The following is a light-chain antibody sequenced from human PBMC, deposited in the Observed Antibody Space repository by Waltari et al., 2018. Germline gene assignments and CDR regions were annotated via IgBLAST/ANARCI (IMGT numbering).Light chain of an antibody. V-gene: IGKV3-20*01. J-gene: IGKJ1*01. CDR2: EAS. Sequence: SCRASQSVSRFLAWYQQKPGQAPRLLIYEASSRATDRPDRFRGSASGTDFSLTISRLEPEACAVYYCQKYGTLPATFGQGTKVEIK. CDR3: QKYGTLPAT. CDR1: QSVSRF.